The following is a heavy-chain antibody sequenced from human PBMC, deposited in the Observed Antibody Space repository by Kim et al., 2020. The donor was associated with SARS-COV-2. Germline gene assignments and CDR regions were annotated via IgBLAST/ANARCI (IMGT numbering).Heavy chain of an antibody. D-gene: IGHD3-10*01. CDR3: AREGGLLWFGEPRGDFDL. J-gene: IGHJ2*01. V-gene: IGHV4-30-2*04. Sequence: KSRVTISVDTSKNQFSLKLSSVTAADTAVYYCAREGGLLWFGEPRGDFDLWGRGTLVTVSS.